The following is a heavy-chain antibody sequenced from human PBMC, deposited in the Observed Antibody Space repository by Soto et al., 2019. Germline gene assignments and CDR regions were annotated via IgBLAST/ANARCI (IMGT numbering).Heavy chain of an antibody. D-gene: IGHD6-13*01. J-gene: IGHJ5*02. Sequence: QVQLVESGGGVVQPGRSLRLSCAASGFTFSSYAMHWVRQAPGKGVEWVAAILYDGSNQYYADAVKGRFTISRDNSKNTLYLQMNSLRVEDTAVYYCAKEGRVGYSTRIFRRDNWFDPWGQGTPVTVSS. CDR2: ILYDGSNQ. CDR1: GFTFSSYA. CDR3: AKEGRVGYSTRIFRRDNWFDP. V-gene: IGHV3-33*06.